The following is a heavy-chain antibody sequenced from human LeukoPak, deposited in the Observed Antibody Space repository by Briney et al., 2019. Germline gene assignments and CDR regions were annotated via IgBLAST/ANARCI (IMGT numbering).Heavy chain of an antibody. V-gene: IGHV1-69*05. J-gene: IGHJ6*03. D-gene: IGHD3-16*01. CDR1: GGTFSSYA. CDR2: IIPIFGTA. CDR3: ARDYVGYYYYMDV. Sequence: SVKVSCKASGGTFSSYAISWVRQAPGQGLEWMGRIIPIFGTANYAQKFQGRVTITTDESTSTAYMELSSLRPEDTAVYYCARDYVGYYYYMDVWGKGTTVTVSS.